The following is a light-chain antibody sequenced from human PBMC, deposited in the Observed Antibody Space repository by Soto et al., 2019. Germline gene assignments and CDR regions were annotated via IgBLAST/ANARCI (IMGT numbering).Light chain of an antibody. Sequence: DIQMTQSPSTLSGSVGDRVTITFRSSQTISSWLAWYQQKPGKAPKLLIYKASTLKSGVPSRFSGSGSGTEFTLTISSLQPEDFATYYCQHYNSYSEAFGQGTKLDIK. CDR3: QHYNSYSEA. CDR1: QTISSW. J-gene: IGKJ1*01. V-gene: IGKV1-5*03. CDR2: KAS.